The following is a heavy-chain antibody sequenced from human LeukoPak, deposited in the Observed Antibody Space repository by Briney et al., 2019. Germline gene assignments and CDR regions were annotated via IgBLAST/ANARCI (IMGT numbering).Heavy chain of an antibody. D-gene: IGHD3-9*01. J-gene: IGHJ1*01. CDR2: ISGSGGST. CDR1: GFTFSSYS. Sequence: GGSLRLSCAASGFTFSSYSMSWVRQAPGKGLEWVSAISGSGGSTYYADSVKGRFTISRDNAKNSLYLQMNSLRAEDTAVYYCARDGHYDILTGYFQDWGQGTLVTVSS. CDR3: ARDGHYDILTGYFQD. V-gene: IGHV3-21*04.